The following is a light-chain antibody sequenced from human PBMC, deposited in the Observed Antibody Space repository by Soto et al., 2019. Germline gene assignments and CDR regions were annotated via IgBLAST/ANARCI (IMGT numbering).Light chain of an antibody. V-gene: IGLV1-40*01. CDR1: SSNIGAGYD. CDR3: QSYDTSLSGWV. CDR2: GNS. J-gene: IGLJ3*02. Sequence: QSVLTQSPSVSGAPGQRVTISCTGSSSNIGAGYDVHWYQQLPGTAPKLLIPGNSNRPSGVPDRFSGSKSGTSASLAITGLQAEDEADYYCQSYDTSLSGWVFGGGTKLTVL.